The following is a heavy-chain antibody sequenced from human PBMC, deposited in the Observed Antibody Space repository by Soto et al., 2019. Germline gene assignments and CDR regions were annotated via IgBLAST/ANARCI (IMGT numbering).Heavy chain of an antibody. CDR2: ISYDGSNK. J-gene: IGHJ4*02. CDR3: AKEGTAMAYYFDY. D-gene: IGHD5-18*01. V-gene: IGHV3-30*18. Sequence: GGSLRLSCAASGFTFSSYGMHWVRQAPGKGLEWVAVISYDGSNKYYADSVKGRFTISRDNSKNTLYLQMNSLRAEGTAVYYCAKEGTAMAYYFDYWGQGTLVTVSS. CDR1: GFTFSSYG.